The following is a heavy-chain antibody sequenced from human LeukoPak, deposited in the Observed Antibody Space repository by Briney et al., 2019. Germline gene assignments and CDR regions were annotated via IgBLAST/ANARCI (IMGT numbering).Heavy chain of an antibody. CDR2: IIPIFGTA. D-gene: IGHD4-23*01. V-gene: IGHV1-69*01. Sequence: SVKVSCKASGGTFSSYAISWVRQAPGQGLEWMGGIIPIFGTANYAQKFQGRVTITADESTSTAYMELSSLRSEDTAVYYCARVAYGGNLVQWAFDIWGQGTMVTVSS. CDR1: GGTFSSYA. CDR3: ARVAYGGNLVQWAFDI. J-gene: IGHJ3*02.